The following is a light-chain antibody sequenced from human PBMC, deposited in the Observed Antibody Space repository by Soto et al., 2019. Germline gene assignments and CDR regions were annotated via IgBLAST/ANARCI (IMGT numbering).Light chain of an antibody. CDR2: LGS. CDR3: MQALXTPLT. Sequence: DIVMTQSPLSLPVTPGEPASISCRSSQSLLHSNGYNYLDWYLQKPGQSPQLLIYLGSNRASGVPDRFSGSGSGTDFTLXISRVEAEXVXVYXXMQALXTPLTFGGGTKVEIK. V-gene: IGKV2-28*01. J-gene: IGKJ4*01. CDR1: QSLLHSNGYNY.